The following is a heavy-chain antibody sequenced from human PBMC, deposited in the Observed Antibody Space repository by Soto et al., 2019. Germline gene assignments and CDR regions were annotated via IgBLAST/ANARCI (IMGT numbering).Heavy chain of an antibody. V-gene: IGHV4-59*08. CDR1: GGSISSYY. CDR3: ARQAVFYYYYYMDF. D-gene: IGHD3-10*01. J-gene: IGHJ6*03. Sequence: PSETLSLTCTVSGGSISSYYWSWIRQPPGKGLEWIGYIYYSGSTNYNPSLKSRVTISVDTSKNQFSLKLSSVTAADTAVYYCARQAVFYYYYYMDFWGKGTTVTSP. CDR2: IYYSGST.